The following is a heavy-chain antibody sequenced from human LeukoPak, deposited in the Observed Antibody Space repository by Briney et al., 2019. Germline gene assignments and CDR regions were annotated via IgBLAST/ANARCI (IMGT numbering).Heavy chain of an antibody. CDR1: GFTFSSYA. V-gene: IGHV3-23*01. CDR3: ARLRGFYYYDSSGYIDY. CDR2: ISGSGGST. Sequence: GGSLRLSCAASGFTFSSYAMSWVRQAPGKGLEWVSAISGSGGSTYYADSVKGRFTTSRDNSKNTLYLQMNSLRAEDTAVYYCARLRGFYYYDSSGYIDYWGQGTLVTVSS. D-gene: IGHD3-22*01. J-gene: IGHJ4*02.